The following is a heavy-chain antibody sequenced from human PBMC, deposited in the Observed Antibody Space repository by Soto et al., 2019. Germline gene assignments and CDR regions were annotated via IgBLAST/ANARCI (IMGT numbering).Heavy chain of an antibody. CDR2: IYYSGIT. J-gene: IGHJ4*02. V-gene: IGHV4-39*01. Sequence: PSATLSLTGPVSAVYLRNSSYYWGWIRRPPGKGLEWIGTIYYSGITYYNPSLKSRVTISVDTSKNQFSLKLTSVTAADTAVYYCARHGSNWGQGPLVTVSS. CDR1: AVYLRNSSYY. CDR3: ARHGSN.